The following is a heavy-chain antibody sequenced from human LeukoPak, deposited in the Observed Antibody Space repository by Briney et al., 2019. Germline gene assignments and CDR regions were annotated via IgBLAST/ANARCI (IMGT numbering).Heavy chain of an antibody. D-gene: IGHD5-18*01. CDR2: TYYRSTWYN. V-gene: IGHV6-1*01. Sequence: SQTLSLTCAISGDSVSSNGAAWIWIRQSPSRGLEWLGRTYYRSTWYNDYAVSVKSRITINPDTSKNQFSLQLNSVTPEDTAIYYCARAYNYGFDYWGQGTLVTVSS. J-gene: IGHJ4*02. CDR3: ARAYNYGFDY. CDR1: GDSVSSNGAA.